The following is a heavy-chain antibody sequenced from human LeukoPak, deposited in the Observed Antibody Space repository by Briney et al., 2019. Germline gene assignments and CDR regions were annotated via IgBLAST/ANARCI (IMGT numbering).Heavy chain of an antibody. CDR1: GGSFSGYY. CDR2: INHSGST. D-gene: IGHD4-23*01. Sequence: PSETLSLTCAVYGGSFSGYYWSWIRQPPGKGLEWIGEINHSGSTNYNPSLKSRVAISVDTSKNQFSLKLSPVTAADTAVYYCARGRRTTVVTYYYYYGMDVWGQGTTVTVSS. CDR3: ARGRRTTVVTYYYYYGMDV. V-gene: IGHV4-34*01. J-gene: IGHJ6*02.